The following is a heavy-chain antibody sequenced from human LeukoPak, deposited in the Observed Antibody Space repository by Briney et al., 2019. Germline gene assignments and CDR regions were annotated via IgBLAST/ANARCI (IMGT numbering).Heavy chain of an antibody. CDR2: ISSSSSYT. CDR3: VKGGRIAARPGYFDY. CDR1: GFTFSDYY. D-gene: IGHD6-6*01. J-gene: IGHJ4*02. V-gene: IGHV3-11*06. Sequence: GGSLRLSCAASGFTFSDYYMSWIRQAPGKGLEWVSYISSSSSYTNYADSVKGRFTISRDNAKNSLYLQMNSLRAEDTAVYYCVKGGRIAARPGYFDYWGQGTLVTVSS.